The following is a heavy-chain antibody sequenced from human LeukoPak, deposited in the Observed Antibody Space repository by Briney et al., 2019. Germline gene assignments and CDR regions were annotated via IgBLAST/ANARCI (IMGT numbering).Heavy chain of an antibody. J-gene: IGHJ4*02. CDR2: ISSSSSYI. V-gene: IGHV3-21*01. CDR1: GFTFSSYS. CDR3: ARLAVAGWDIRY. D-gene: IGHD6-19*01. Sequence: SGGSLRLSCAASGFTFSSYSMNWVRQAPGKGLEWVSSISSSSSYIYHADSVKGRFTISRDNAKNSLYLQMNSLRAEDTAVYYCARLAVAGWDIRYWGQGTLVTVSS.